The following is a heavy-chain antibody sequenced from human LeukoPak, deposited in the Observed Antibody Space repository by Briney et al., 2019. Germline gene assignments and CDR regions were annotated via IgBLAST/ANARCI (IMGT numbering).Heavy chain of an antibody. CDR2: ISDSGGST. D-gene: IGHD2-15*01. V-gene: IGHV3-23*01. Sequence: GGSLRLSCAASGFTFNTYAMNRVRQAPGKGLEWVSAISDSGGSTYYADSVKGRFTISRDNSKNTVYLQIHRLRAEDTAVYYCAKGKGSSSSSIDWWGQGALVTVSS. CDR3: AKGKGSSSSSIDW. CDR1: GFTFNTYA. J-gene: IGHJ4*02.